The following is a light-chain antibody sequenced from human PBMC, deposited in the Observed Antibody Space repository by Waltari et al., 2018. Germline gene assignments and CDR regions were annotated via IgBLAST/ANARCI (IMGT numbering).Light chain of an antibody. CDR3: SSQSSNDVVL. CDR1: SNDVGGYNS. J-gene: IGLJ2*01. CDR2: DVR. Sequence: QSALTQPASVSGSPRQSVTIFCAGTSNDVGGYNSVSWYQEHPGHAPKVIIYDVRDRPSGVSDRFSGSKSGNTASLTISGLQAEDEADYYCSSQSSNDVVLFGGGTKLTVL. V-gene: IGLV2-14*01.